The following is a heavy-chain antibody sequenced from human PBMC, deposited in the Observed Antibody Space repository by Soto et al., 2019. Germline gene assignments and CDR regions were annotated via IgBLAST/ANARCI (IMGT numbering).Heavy chain of an antibody. Sequence: AQLVESGGGVVQPGRSLRLSCAASGFNLSSYGMHWVRQAPGKGLEWMSVISDDGSNEYYADSVKGRFTISRDNSKNMLYLQMNSLRVEDTAVYYCAKDPGVYSSGWWGDDWGQGTLVTVSS. V-gene: IGHV3-30*18. J-gene: IGHJ4*02. D-gene: IGHD6-19*01. CDR1: GFNLSSYG. CDR3: AKDPGVYSSGWWGDD. CDR2: ISDDGSNE.